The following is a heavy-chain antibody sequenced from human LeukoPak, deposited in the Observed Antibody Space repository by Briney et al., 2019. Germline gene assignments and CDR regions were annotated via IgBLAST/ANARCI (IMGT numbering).Heavy chain of an antibody. CDR3: TARGTVTSTDDAFDI. CDR1: GFTFSSYA. CDR2: ISGSGGST. V-gene: IGHV3-23*01. J-gene: IGHJ3*02. D-gene: IGHD4-17*01. Sequence: GGSLRLSCAASGFTFSSYAMSWVRQAPGKGLEWVSAISGSGGSTHYADSVKGRFTISRDNSKNTLYLQMNSLRAEDTAVYYCTARGTVTSTDDAFDIWGQGTMVTVSS.